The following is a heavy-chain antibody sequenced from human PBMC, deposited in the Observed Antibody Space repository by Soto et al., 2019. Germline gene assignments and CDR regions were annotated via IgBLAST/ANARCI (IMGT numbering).Heavy chain of an antibody. V-gene: IGHV3-53*01. Sequence: GGSMRLSCTMSGFPVNSNYMGGVRPAPGKGLEWVSVIYSGDSTYHADSVKGRFTVSRDMSTSTAYMELSSLRSEDTAVYYCAAAPAYSYDSYYYYYGMDVWGQGTTVTVSS. CDR3: AAAPAYSYDSYYYYYGMDV. J-gene: IGHJ6*02. CDR1: GFPVNSNY. CDR2: IYSGDST. D-gene: IGHD5-18*01.